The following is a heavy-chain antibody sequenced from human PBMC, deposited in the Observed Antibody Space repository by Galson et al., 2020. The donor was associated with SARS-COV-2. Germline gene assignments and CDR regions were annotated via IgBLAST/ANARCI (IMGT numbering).Heavy chain of an antibody. Sequence: SETLSLTCTVSGGSISSHYWTWIRPPPGKRPEWHGYIFYSGGTKYNPSLTSRVPISADTSKNRFSLTLRSVNAADTAVYYCSGGGRGAYSDFWSGYSHWGQGTLVTVSS. CDR3: SGGGRGAYSDFWSGYSH. V-gene: IGHV4-59*11. CDR2: IFYSGGT. D-gene: IGHD3-3*01. CDR1: GGSISSHY. J-gene: IGHJ4*02.